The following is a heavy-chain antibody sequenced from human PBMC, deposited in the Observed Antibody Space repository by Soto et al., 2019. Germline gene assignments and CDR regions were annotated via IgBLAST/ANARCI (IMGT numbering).Heavy chain of an antibody. J-gene: IGHJ4*02. D-gene: IGHD6-19*01. CDR1: GYTFTSYG. CDR3: ASNVAKGDGIAVASDY. CDR2: ISAHNGNT. Sequence: QVQLVQSGAEVKKPGASVKVSCKASGYTFTSYGISWVRQAPGQGLEWMGWISAHNGNTNYAQKLQGRVTMTTDTSTSTAYMELRSLRSADTAVYYCASNVAKGDGIAVASDYWGQGTLVTVSS. V-gene: IGHV1-18*01.